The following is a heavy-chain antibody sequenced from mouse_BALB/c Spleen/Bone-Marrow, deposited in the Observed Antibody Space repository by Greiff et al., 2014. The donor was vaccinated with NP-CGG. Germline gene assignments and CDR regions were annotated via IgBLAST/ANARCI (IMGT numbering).Heavy chain of an antibody. D-gene: IGHD1-1*01. V-gene: IGHV1-26*01. CDR1: GYSFTGYY. CDR2: INPYNGAT. J-gene: IGHJ2*01. CDR3: ARGIYYGGYFDY. Sequence: VQLQQSGPELVKPGASVKISCKASGYSFTGYYMHWVKQSHVKSLEWIGRINPYNGATSYNQNFKDKASLTVDKSSSTAYMKLHSLTSKDSAVYYCARGIYYGGYFDYWGQGTTLTVSS.